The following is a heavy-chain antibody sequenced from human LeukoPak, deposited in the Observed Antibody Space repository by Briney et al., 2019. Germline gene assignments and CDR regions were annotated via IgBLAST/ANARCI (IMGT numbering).Heavy chain of an antibody. J-gene: IGHJ3*02. V-gene: IGHV3-9*01. CDR1: GFTFDDYA. CDR2: ISWNSGSI. CDR3: AKDRSSSLHAFDI. D-gene: IGHD6-13*01. Sequence: PGRSLRLSCAASGFTFDDYAMHWVRQAPGKGLEWVSGISWNSGSIGYADSVKGRFTISRDNAKNSLYLQMNSLRAGDTALYYCAKDRSSSLHAFDIWGQGTMVTVSS.